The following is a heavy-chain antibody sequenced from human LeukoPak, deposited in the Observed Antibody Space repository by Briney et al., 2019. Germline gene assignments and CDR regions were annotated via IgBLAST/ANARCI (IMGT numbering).Heavy chain of an antibody. CDR1: GDSVSSHY. Sequence: PSEILSLTCTVSGDSVSSHYWSWIRQPPGKGLEWIAYVYYTGTSNYNPSLKSRVTISIDTSKNQFSLKLISVTAADTAVYYCARYSNHVDYFDSWGQGTLVTVSS. J-gene: IGHJ4*02. D-gene: IGHD4-11*01. CDR2: VYYTGTS. V-gene: IGHV4-59*02. CDR3: ARYSNHVDYFDS.